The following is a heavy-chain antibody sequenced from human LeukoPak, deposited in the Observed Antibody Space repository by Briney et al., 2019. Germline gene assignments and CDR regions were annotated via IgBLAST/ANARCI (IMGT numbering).Heavy chain of an antibody. CDR3: ARGPCGSTSCYDNWFDP. D-gene: IGHD2-2*01. V-gene: IGHV7-4-1*02. CDR2: INTKTGNP. J-gene: IGHJ5*02. CDR1: GYTFTKYA. Sequence: GASVTVSCKASGYTFTKYAINWVRQAPGQGLEWMGWINTKTGNPTYAQGFTGRFVFSLDTSVSTAYLQISSLKAEDTAVYYCARGPCGSTSCYDNWFDPWGQGTLVTVSS.